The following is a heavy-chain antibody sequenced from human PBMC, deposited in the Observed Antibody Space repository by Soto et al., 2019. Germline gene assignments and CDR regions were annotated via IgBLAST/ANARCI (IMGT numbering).Heavy chain of an antibody. V-gene: IGHV2-5*01. CDR2: VYWNDER. J-gene: IGHJ4*02. Sequence: QIALQESGPTVVKPTQTLTLTCTFSGFSLTTTGVGVGWIRHAPGKALEWLAMVYWNDERRYSPSLKSRLTITQDTSKHQAVLTMTYMDPVDTATYFCARYDSSGYFSHFDSWGQGTLVTVSS. CDR1: GFSLTTTGVG. CDR3: ARYDSSGYFSHFDS. D-gene: IGHD3-22*01.